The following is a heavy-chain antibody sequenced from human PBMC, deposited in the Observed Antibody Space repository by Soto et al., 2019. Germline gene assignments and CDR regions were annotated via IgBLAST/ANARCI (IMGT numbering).Heavy chain of an antibody. CDR2: INPNSGGT. J-gene: IGHJ4*02. Sequence: ASVKVSCKASGYTFTAYYMHWVRRAPGQGLEWMGWINPNSGGTNYAQKFQGRVTMTGDTSIDTAYMELSRLRSDDTAVYYCARRYCSGGGCFNVGYWGQGTQVTVSS. V-gene: IGHV1-2*02. CDR1: GYTFTAYY. D-gene: IGHD2-15*01. CDR3: ARRYCSGGGCFNVGY.